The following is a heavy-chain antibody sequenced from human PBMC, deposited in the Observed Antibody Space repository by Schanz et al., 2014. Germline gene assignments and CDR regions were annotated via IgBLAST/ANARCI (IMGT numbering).Heavy chain of an antibody. CDR1: GFTFSSHW. V-gene: IGHV3-74*01. D-gene: IGHD1-1*01. CDR3: AKIERSED. Sequence: EVQLLESGGGLVQPGGSLRLSCAASGFTFSSHWMHWVRQDPGKGLVWVARINSVGSNTDYADSVTGRFTISRDNAKNTLYLQMNSLRAEDTAVYFCAKIERSEDWGQGTLVTVSS. CDR2: INSVGSNT. J-gene: IGHJ4*02.